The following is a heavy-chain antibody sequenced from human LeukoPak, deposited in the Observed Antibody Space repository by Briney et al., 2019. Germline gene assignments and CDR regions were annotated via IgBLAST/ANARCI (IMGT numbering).Heavy chain of an antibody. D-gene: IGHD6-13*01. CDR1: GYTFTSYA. CDR3: ARADSSSWYRVFGYYYYYMDV. Sequence: GASVKVSCKASGYTFTSYAMNWVRQAPRQGLEWMGWINTNTGNPTYAQGFTGRFVFSLDTSVSTAYLQISSLKAEDTAVYYCARADSSSWYRVFGYYYYYMDVWGKGTTVTVSS. V-gene: IGHV7-4-1*02. CDR2: INTNTGNP. J-gene: IGHJ6*03.